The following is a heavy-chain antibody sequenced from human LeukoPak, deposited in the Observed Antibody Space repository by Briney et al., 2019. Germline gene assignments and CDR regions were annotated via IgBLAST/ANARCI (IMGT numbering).Heavy chain of an antibody. D-gene: IGHD6-13*01. V-gene: IGHV1-8*03. J-gene: IGHJ5*02. CDR3: ARGRSIAAKYNWFDP. Sequence: GASVKVSCKASGYTFTSYDINWVRQATGQGLGWMGWMNPNSGNTGYAQKFQGRVTITRNTSISTAYMELSSLRSEDTAVYYCARGRSIAAKYNWFDPWGQGTLVTVSS. CDR1: GYTFTSYD. CDR2: MNPNSGNT.